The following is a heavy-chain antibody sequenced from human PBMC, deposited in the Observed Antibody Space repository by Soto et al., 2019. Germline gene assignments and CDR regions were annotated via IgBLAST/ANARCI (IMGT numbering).Heavy chain of an antibody. CDR2: VFHTGTT. Sequence: QVQLQESGPGLVKPSGTLSLTCAVSGDSVSSPYYWCWVRQPPGKGLVRIGEVFHTGTTSYNPSLRSRVTISMDKCNNQFSLDLSSVTAADTAVYYCARSAGWYAVHSWGPGTLVIVSS. D-gene: IGHD6-19*01. CDR3: ARSAGWYAVHS. CDR1: GDSVSSPYY. J-gene: IGHJ4*02. V-gene: IGHV4-4*02.